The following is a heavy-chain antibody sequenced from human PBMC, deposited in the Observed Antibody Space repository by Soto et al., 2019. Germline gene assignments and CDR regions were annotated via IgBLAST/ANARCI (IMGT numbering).Heavy chain of an antibody. Sequence: PSATMSLTCTFYGLSFNYYYLNWIRQPPGKGLEWIGEINHTGGTHYNPSLKSRVTMSVDTSKNQFSLRLSSVTAADTAMYYCARGSSRWDYWGQGTLVTVSS. CDR3: ARGSSRWDY. D-gene: IGHD6-13*01. CDR2: INHTGGT. V-gene: IGHV4-34*01. CDR1: GLSFNYYY. J-gene: IGHJ4*02.